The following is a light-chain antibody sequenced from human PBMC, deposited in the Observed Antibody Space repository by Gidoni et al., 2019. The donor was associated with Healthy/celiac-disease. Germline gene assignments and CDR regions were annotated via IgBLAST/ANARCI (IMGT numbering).Light chain of an antibody. Sequence: DIVMTQSPDSLAVSLGERATINCKSSQSVLYSSNNKNYLAWYQQKPGQPPKLLIYWASTRESGVPDRFSGSGSGTDFTLTISSLQAEDVAVYYCQQYYSNPWTFGQXTKVEIK. CDR2: WAS. CDR3: QQYYSNPWT. V-gene: IGKV4-1*01. J-gene: IGKJ1*01. CDR1: QSVLYSSNNKNY.